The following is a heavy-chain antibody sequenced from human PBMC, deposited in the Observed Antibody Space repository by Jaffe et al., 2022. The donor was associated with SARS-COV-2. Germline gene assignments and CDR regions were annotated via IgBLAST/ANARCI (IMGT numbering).Heavy chain of an antibody. D-gene: IGHD5-12*01. J-gene: IGHJ6*03. CDR2: MNPNSGNT. CDR1: GYTFTSYD. CDR3: ARDTSGYEETTYYYYYMDV. Sequence: QVQLVQSGAEVKKPGASVKVSCKASGYTFTSYDINWVRQATGQGLEWMGWMNPNSGNTGYAQKFQGRVTMTRNTSISTAYMELSSLRSEDTAVYYCARDTSGYEETTYYYYYMDVWGKGTTVTVSS. V-gene: IGHV1-8*01.